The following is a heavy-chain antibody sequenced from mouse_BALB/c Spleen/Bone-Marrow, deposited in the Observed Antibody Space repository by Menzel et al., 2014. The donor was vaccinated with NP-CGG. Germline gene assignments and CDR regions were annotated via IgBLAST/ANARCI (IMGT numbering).Heavy chain of an antibody. CDR1: GYTFTEYT. D-gene: IGHD6-1*01. J-gene: IGHJ3*01. CDR2: INPNNGAT. Sequence: EVQLQQSGPELVKPGASVKISCKTSGYTFTEYTMHWVKQSHGKSLEWIGGINPNNGATSYNQKFKGKATLTVDKSSSTAYMELRSLTSEGSAVYFCARRQFGPAWFAYWGQGTLVTVSA. V-gene: IGHV1-22*01. CDR3: ARRQFGPAWFAY.